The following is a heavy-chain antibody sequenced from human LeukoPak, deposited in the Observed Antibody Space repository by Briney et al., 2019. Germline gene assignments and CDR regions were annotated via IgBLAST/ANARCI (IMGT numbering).Heavy chain of an antibody. J-gene: IGHJ4*02. D-gene: IGHD2-15*01. CDR2: ISSSGDST. V-gene: IGHV3-23*01. CDR3: AKARSGWVVAASDY. Sequence: PGGSLRLSCAASGFTFSSYAMSWDRQAPGKGLEWVSAISSSGDSTYYADSVQGRFTISRDNSKNTLYLQMNSLRAEDTAIYYCAKARSGWVVAASDYWGQGTLVTVSS. CDR1: GFTFSSYA.